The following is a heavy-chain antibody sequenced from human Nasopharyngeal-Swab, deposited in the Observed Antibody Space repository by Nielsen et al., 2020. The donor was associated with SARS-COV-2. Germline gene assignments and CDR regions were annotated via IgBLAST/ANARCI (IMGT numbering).Heavy chain of an antibody. Sequence: GGSLRLSCWGSGYSFSSYWIGWVRQMPGKGLEWMGVIYPGDSDTRYSPSFQGQVTISADKSISTAYLQWSSLKASDTAMYYCARREWELPRGNAFDIWGQGTMVTVSS. CDR1: GYSFSSYW. CDR2: IYPGDSDT. D-gene: IGHD1-26*01. CDR3: ARREWELPRGNAFDI. J-gene: IGHJ3*02. V-gene: IGHV5-51*01.